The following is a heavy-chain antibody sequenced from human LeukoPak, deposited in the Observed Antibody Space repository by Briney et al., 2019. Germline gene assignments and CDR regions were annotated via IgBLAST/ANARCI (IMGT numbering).Heavy chain of an antibody. J-gene: IGHJ5*02. CDR1: GHTFSAYY. V-gene: IGHV1-2*06. CDR3: AKAGHYDFNWFDP. D-gene: IGHD2/OR15-2a*01. CDR2: INPDSGGT. Sequence: ASVKVSCKASGHTFSAYYMHWVRQAPGQGPEWMGRINPDSGGTKYAQKFQGRVTMTRDTSINTVYMELSSLRSDDTAVYYCAKAGHYDFNWFDPWGQGTLVTVSS.